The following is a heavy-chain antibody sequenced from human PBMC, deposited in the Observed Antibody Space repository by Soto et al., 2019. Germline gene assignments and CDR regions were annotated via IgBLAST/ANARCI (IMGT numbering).Heavy chain of an antibody. D-gene: IGHD4-17*01. CDR3: XXXXXXXXEYGDYVDY. J-gene: IGHJ4*02. CDR2: IYYSGST. V-gene: IGHV4-39*01. CDR1: GGSISSSSYY. Sequence: QLQLQESGPGLVKPSETLSLTCTVSGGSISSSSYYWGWIRQPPGKGLEWIGSIYYSGSTYYNPSLKSRVTISVDTSXXXXXXXXXXXXXXXXXXXXXXXXXXXXXEYGDYVDYWGQGTLVTVSS.